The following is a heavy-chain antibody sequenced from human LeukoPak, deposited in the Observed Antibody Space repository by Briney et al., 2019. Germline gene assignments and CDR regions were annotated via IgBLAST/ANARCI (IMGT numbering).Heavy chain of an antibody. CDR2: IYYSGST. CDR3: ARGTAQTVNTYAFDI. D-gene: IGHD4-17*01. V-gene: IGHV4-59*01. CDR1: GGSISSYY. J-gene: IGHJ3*02. Sequence: PSETLSLTCTVSGGSISSYYWSWIRQPPGKGLEWIGYIYYSGSTNYNPSLKSRVIISVDTSKNQFSLNLISVTAADTAVYYCARGTAQTVNTYAFDIWGQGTMVTVSS.